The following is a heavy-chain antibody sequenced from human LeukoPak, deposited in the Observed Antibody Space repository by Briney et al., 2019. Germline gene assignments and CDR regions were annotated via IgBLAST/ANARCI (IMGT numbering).Heavy chain of an antibody. D-gene: IGHD3-22*01. Sequence: GGSLRLSCAASGFTFSTYAMHWVRQAPGKGLEWVAVIWYDRTNKYYADSVKGRFTISRDNSKNTLSLQMNSLRVEDTAVYHCAKDPNYYDSSGSIDNWGRGTLVTVSS. CDR3: AKDPNYYDSSGSIDN. CDR1: GFTFSTYA. V-gene: IGHV3-33*06. CDR2: IWYDRTNK. J-gene: IGHJ4*02.